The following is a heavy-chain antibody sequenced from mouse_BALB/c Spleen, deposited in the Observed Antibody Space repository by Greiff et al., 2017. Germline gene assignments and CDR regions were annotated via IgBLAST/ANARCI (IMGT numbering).Heavy chain of an antibody. CDR3: ARSEVRRPCDY. CDR2: ISTYYGNT. CDR1: GYTFTDYA. J-gene: IGHJ2*01. V-gene: IGHV1-67*01. D-gene: IGHD2-14*01. Sequence: VQLQQSGPELVRPGVSVKISCKGSGYTFTDYAMHWVKQSHAKSLEWIGVISTYYGNTNYNQKFKGKATMTVDKSSSTAYMELARLTSEDSAIYYCARSEVRRPCDYWGQGTTLTVSS.